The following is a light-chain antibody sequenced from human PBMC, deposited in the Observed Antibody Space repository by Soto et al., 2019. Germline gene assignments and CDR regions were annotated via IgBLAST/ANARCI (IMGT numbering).Light chain of an antibody. CDR3: QQVNSYPLT. Sequence: DIQMTQSPSSLSASVGDRITITCRASQSIGSYLNWYQRKPGRAPNLLIYAAYSLQSGVPSRFSGSGSGTDFTLTISGLRPEDFATYYCQQVNSYPLTFGGGTKVEIK. J-gene: IGKJ4*01. V-gene: IGKV1-39*01. CDR1: QSIGSY. CDR2: AAY.